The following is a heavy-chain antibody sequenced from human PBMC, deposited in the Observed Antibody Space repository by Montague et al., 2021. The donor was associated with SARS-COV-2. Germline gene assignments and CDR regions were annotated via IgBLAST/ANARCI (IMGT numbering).Heavy chain of an antibody. J-gene: IGHJ5*02. CDR3: ARDGGTVTTFLGVGYVRGGLNWFDP. D-gene: IGHD4-17*01. Sequence: SETLSLTCTVSGGSIGSSSYSWGWIRQPPGKGLEWIGSIYYSGSTYYNPSLKSRVTTSVDTSKNQFSLKLSSVTAADTAVYYCARDGGTVTTFLGVGYVRGGLNWFDPWGQGTLVTVSS. CDR1: GGSIGSSSYS. CDR2: IYYSGST. V-gene: IGHV4-39*07.